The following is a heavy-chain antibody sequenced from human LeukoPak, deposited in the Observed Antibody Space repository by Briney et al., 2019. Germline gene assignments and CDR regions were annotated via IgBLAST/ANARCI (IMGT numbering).Heavy chain of an antibody. D-gene: IGHD3-16*02. CDR2: INPNSGGT. V-gene: IGHV1-2*02. CDR3: ARDAGYPYYFDY. J-gene: IGHJ4*02. Sequence: ASVTVSCTASGYTFTGYYMHWVRQAPGQGLEWMGWINPNSGGTNYAQKFQGRVTMTRDTSISTAYMELSRLRYDDTAVYYCARDAGYPYYFDYWGQGTLVTVSS. CDR1: GYTFTGYY.